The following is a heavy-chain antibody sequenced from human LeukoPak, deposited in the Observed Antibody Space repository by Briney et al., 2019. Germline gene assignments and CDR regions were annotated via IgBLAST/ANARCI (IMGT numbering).Heavy chain of an antibody. Sequence: ESGGSLRLSCAASGFTFSSYAMHWVRQAPGKGLEWVAVISYDGSNKYYADSVKGRFTISRDNSKNTLYLQMNSLRAEDTAVYYCARDRSWRGTNDAFDIWGQGTMVTVSS. CDR2: ISYDGSNK. CDR1: GFTFSSYA. D-gene: IGHD1-1*01. J-gene: IGHJ3*02. V-gene: IGHV3-30-3*01. CDR3: ARDRSWRGTNDAFDI.